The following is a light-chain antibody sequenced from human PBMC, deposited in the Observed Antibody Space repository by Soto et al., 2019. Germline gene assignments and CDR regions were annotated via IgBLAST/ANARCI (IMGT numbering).Light chain of an antibody. CDR2: YDS. V-gene: IGLV3-21*01. CDR1: NIGRKS. Sequence: SYALTQPPSVSVAPGEPARITCGVNNIGRKSVHWYHQKPGQAPVLVIYYDSDRHSGIPERFSGSNSGNTATLTITRVEAGDEADYYWQVWDSTIYHPVLGGATKVPVL. J-gene: IGLJ2*01. CDR3: QVWDSTIYHPV.